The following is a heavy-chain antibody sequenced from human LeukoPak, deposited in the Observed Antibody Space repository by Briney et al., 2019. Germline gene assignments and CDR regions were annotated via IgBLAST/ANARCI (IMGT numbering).Heavy chain of an antibody. J-gene: IGHJ4*02. CDR3: ARSNGAAYLNYYDSSGPLDY. CDR1: GYTFTSYY. CDR2: INPSGGST. V-gene: IGHV1-46*01. D-gene: IGHD3-22*01. Sequence: ASVKVSCKASGYTFTSYYMHWVRQAPGQGLEWMGIINPSGGSTSYAQKFQGRVTMTRDTSTSTVYMELSSLRSEDTAVYYRARSNGAAYLNYYDSSGPLDYWGQGTLVTVSS.